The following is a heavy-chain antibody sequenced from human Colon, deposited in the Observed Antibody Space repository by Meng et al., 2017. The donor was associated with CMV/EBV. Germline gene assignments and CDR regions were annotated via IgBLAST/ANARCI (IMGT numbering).Heavy chain of an antibody. CDR1: GGSFRCCY. V-gene: IGHV4-34*01. J-gene: IGHJ5*02. Sequence: GGSFRCCYWTWIRQSPEKGFEGSGEINSNGGTNYNPSLNSRVTMSVDTSKNQFSLKMKSMTAADAGVYYCARPVQIEDRSSVNWFDPWGQGILVTVSS. CDR3: ARPVQIEDRSSVNWFDP. CDR2: INSNGGT. D-gene: IGHD3-10*01.